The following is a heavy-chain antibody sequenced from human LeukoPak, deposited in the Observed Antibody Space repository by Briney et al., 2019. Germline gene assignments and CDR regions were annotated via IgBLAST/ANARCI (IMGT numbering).Heavy chain of an antibody. CDR1: GFTFDDYA. V-gene: IGHV3-43D*04. CDR3: AKSGTYYYDSSGYDLDY. D-gene: IGHD3-22*01. J-gene: IGHJ4*02. CDR2: ISWDGGST. Sequence: GGSLRLPCAASGFTFDDYAMHWVRQAPGKGLEWVSLISWDGGSTYYADSVKGRFTISRDNSKNSLYLQMNSLRAEDTALYYCAKSGTYYYDSSGYDLDYWGQGTLVTVSS.